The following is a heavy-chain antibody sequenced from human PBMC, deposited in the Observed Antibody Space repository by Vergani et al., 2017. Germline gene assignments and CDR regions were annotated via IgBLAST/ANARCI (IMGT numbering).Heavy chain of an antibody. Sequence: EVQMVESGGGLVKPGGSLRLSCAASGFTFRNAWMSWVRQAPGKGLEWVGRIKSKTDGGTTDYAAPVKGRFTISRDDSNNTLSLQMNSVKTEDTAVYYCTTSARPLWCGELFGFWGQGNLVTVSS. CDR3: TTSARPLWCGELFGF. V-gene: IGHV3-15*01. CDR2: IKSKTDGGTT. CDR1: GFTFRNAW. J-gene: IGHJ4*02. D-gene: IGHD3-10*01.